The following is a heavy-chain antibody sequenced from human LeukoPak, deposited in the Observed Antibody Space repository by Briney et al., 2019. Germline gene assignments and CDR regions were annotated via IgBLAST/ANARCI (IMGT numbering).Heavy chain of an antibody. CDR1: GFTFSSYE. D-gene: IGHD3-10*01. Sequence: PGGSLRLSCAASGFTFSSYEMNWVRQAPGKGLEWVSLITGNSHYMYYADSVKGRFTISRDNAKNSLFLQMNSLRAEDTAVYYCARDRVSGSGSSDYWGQGTLVTVSS. V-gene: IGHV3-21*01. J-gene: IGHJ4*02. CDR2: ITGNSHYM. CDR3: ARDRVSGSGSSDY.